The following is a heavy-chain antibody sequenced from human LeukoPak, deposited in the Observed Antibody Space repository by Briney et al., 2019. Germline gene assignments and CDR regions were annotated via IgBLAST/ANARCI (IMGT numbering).Heavy chain of an antibody. V-gene: IGHV4-39*01. J-gene: IGHJ4*02. D-gene: IGHD6-19*01. CDR1: GGSIGSSSYY. CDR3: ARHESAVAGTDFDY. CDR2: IYYSGST. Sequence: PSETLFLTCTVSGGSIGSSSYYWGWIRQPPGKGLEWIGSIYYSGSTYYNPSLKSRVTISVDTSKNQFSLKLSSVTAADTAVYYCARHESAVAGTDFDYWGQGTLVTVSS.